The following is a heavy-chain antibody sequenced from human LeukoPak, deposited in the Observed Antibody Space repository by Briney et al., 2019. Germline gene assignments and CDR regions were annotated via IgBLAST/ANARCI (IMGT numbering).Heavy chain of an antibody. CDR3: ARRKLGKPFDY. V-gene: IGHV4-34*01. Sequence: PSETLSLTCAVYGGSFSGYYWSWIRQPPGKGLEWIGEINHSGSTNYNPSLKSRVTISVDTSKNQFSLKLSSVTAADTAVYYCARRKLGKPFDYWGQGTLVTVSS. CDR2: INHSGST. CDR1: GGSFSGYY. D-gene: IGHD7-27*01. J-gene: IGHJ4*02.